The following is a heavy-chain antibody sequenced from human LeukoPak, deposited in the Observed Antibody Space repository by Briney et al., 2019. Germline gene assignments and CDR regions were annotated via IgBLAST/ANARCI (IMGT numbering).Heavy chain of an antibody. J-gene: IGHJ4*02. Sequence: ASVKVSCKASGYTFTGHYVHWVRQAPGQGLEWMGRINPNSDGTNYAQKFQGRVTMTRDTSISTAYMELSRLRSDDTAVYYCARDQRIRCSGGSCYSAVSSSGWYGLFDYWGQGTLVTVSS. CDR3: ARDQRIRCSGGSCYSAVSSSGWYGLFDY. CDR1: GYTFTGHY. V-gene: IGHV1-2*06. D-gene: IGHD2-15*01. CDR2: INPNSDGT.